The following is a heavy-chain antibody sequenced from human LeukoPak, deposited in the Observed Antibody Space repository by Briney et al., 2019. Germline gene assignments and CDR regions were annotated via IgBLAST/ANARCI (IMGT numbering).Heavy chain of an antibody. J-gene: IGHJ4*02. CDR2: ISGSGEST. V-gene: IGHV3-23*01. D-gene: IGHD6-19*01. CDR3: AKDLMGSSGWSSFDS. CDR1: GCRFNTYA. Sequence: GGSLRLSCAASGCRFNTYAMSWIRQPPGKGLEWVSSISGSGESTYYADSVKGRFTISRDKSKNTLSLQLISLRAEDTALYYCAKDLMGSSGWSSFDSWGQGILVTVSS.